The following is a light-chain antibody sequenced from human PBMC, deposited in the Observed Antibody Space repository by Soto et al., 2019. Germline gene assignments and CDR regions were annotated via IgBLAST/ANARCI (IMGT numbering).Light chain of an antibody. CDR2: DAS. CDR1: QSVSN. Sequence: EIVMTQSPATLSVSPGETATLSCRASQSVSNLVWYQQKPGQAPRLLIYDASTRATGIPARFSGSGSGTEFTRTISSLQSEDFTVYYCQQYNDWPLTFGGGTTVEIK. V-gene: IGKV3-15*01. J-gene: IGKJ4*01. CDR3: QQYNDWPLT.